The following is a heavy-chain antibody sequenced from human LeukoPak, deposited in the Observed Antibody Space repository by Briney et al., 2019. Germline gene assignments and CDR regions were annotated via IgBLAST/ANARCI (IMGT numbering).Heavy chain of an antibody. CDR3: AREGTARDAFDI. CDR2: ISSDGSDK. D-gene: IGHD2-21*02. CDR1: GFTFSYYA. J-gene: IGHJ3*02. Sequence: GGSLRLSCAASGFTFSYYAMHWVRQAPGKGLEWVAFISSDGSDKYYADSMKGRFTISRDNSKNTLYLQMTSLRGEDTAMYYCAREGTARDAFDIWGQGTMVTVSS. V-gene: IGHV3-30-3*01.